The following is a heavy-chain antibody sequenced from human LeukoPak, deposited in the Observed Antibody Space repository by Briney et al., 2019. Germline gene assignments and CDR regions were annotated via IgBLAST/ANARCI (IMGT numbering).Heavy chain of an antibody. CDR3: ARGKRRFWFDP. D-gene: IGHD3-3*01. CDR2: ISSSGSSI. V-gene: IGHV3-11*01. Sequence: GGSLRLSCAGSGFTFSDFYMSWIRQAPGKGLEWVAYISSSGSSIYYRDPVRGRFTISRDNAKNSLFLQMNSLRPEDTAVYYCARGKRRFWFDPWGQGTLVTVSS. J-gene: IGHJ5*02. CDR1: GFTFSDFY.